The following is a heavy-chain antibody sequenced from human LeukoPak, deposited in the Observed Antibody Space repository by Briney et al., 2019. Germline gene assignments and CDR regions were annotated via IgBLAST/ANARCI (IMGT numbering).Heavy chain of an antibody. CDR1: GYTFTGYY. CDR3: ARVRYYDSSGYYTFDY. D-gene: IGHD3-22*01. V-gene: IGHV1-2*02. Sequence: GASVKVSCKASGYTFTGYYMHWVRQAPGQGLEWMGWINPNSGGTNYAQKFQGRVTMTRDTSISTAYMELSRLRSDDTAVYYCARVRYYDSSGYYTFDYWGQGTLVTVSS. CDR2: INPNSGGT. J-gene: IGHJ4*02.